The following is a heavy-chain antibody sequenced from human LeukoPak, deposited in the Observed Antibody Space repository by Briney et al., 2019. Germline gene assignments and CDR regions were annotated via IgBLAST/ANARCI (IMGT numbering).Heavy chain of an antibody. V-gene: IGHV4-34*01. D-gene: IGHD6-19*01. CDR3: ARGSYITVGGTGPSRLRFDL. J-gene: IGHJ5*02. Sequence: PSETLSLTCAVYGGSFSGYYWSWIRQPPGKGLEWIGEINHSGSTNYNPSLKSRVTISVDTSKNQFSLKLSSVTAADTAVYYCARGSYITVGGTGPSRLRFDLLGQGTLVTVPS. CDR1: GGSFSGYY. CDR2: INHSGST.